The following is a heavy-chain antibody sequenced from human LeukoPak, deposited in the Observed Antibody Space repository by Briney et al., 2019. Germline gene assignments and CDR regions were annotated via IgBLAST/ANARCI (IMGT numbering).Heavy chain of an antibody. V-gene: IGHV3-21*01. D-gene: IGHD6-19*01. J-gene: IGHJ4*02. CDR2: ISSSSSYI. CDR1: GFTFSTNW. Sequence: PGGSLRLSCAASGFTFSTNWMSWVRQAPGKGLEWVSSISSSSSYIYYADSVKGRFTISRGNAKNSLYLQMNSLRAEDTAVYYCARGSRIAVAGTVDPKLRYWGQGTLVTVSS. CDR3: ARGSRIAVAGTVDPKLRY.